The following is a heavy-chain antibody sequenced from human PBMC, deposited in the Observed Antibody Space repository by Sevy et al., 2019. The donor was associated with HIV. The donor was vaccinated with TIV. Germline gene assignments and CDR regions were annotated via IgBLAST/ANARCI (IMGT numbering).Heavy chain of an antibody. CDR2: ISAYNGNT. V-gene: IGHV1-18*01. CDR1: GYTFTSYG. Sequence: ASVKVSCKASGYTFTSYGISWVRQAPGQGLEWMGWISAYNGNTNYAQKLQGRVTMTTDTSTSTAYMELRSLRSDDTAVYYCAGDDKVVPAAIGGPGGYWGQGTLVTVSS. J-gene: IGHJ4*02. CDR3: AGDDKVVPAAIGGPGGY. D-gene: IGHD2-2*02.